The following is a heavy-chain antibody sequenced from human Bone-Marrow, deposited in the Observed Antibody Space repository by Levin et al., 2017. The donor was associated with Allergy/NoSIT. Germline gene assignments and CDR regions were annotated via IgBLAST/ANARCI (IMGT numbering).Heavy chain of an antibody. CDR1: GFTFTNYA. V-gene: IGHV3-23*01. D-gene: IGHD1-26*01. Sequence: GGSLRLSCAASGFTFTNYAMNWVRQAPGKGLEWVSGISGGGARTYYSDSVKGRFTMSRDSSKNTLYLQMTSLRVEDTAVYYCAKDQGVGINYFDPWGQGTLVTVSS. CDR3: AKDQGVGINYFDP. J-gene: IGHJ5*02. CDR2: ISGGGART.